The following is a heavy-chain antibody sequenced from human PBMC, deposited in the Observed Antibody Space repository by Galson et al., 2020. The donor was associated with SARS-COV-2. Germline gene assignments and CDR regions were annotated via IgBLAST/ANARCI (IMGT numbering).Heavy chain of an antibody. CDR2: IYYSGST. CDR3: ARVVRYCSSTSCYTIDY. CDR1: GGSISSSSYY. J-gene: IGHJ4*02. D-gene: IGHD2-2*02. V-gene: IGHV4-39*07. Sequence: SETLSLTCTVSGGSISSSSYYWGWIRQPPGKGLEWIGNIYYSGSTYYNPSLKSRVTISVDTSKNQFSLKLSSVTAADTAVYYCARVVRYCSSTSCYTIDYWGQGTLVTVSS.